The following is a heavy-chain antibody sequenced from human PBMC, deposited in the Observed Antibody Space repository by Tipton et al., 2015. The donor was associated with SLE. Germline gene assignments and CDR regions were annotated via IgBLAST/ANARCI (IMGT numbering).Heavy chain of an antibody. V-gene: IGHV4-61*02. CDR2: IYTSGST. J-gene: IGHJ4*02. Sequence: GLVKPSETLSLTCTVSGGSISSSSYYWSWIRQPAGKGLEWIGRIYTSGSTNYSPSLKSRVTMSVDTSKNHFSLKLSSVTAADTAVYYCARHLREWGGYYCDYWGQGTLVTVSS. CDR3: ARHLREWGGYYCDY. D-gene: IGHD3-16*01. CDR1: GGSISSSSYY.